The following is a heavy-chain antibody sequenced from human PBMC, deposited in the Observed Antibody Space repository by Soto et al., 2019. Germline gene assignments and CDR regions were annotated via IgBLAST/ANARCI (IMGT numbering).Heavy chain of an antibody. D-gene: IGHD4-17*01. CDR3: ARHDYGGFGL. CDR2: IYYSGST. Sequence: QLQLQESGPGLVKPSETLSLTCTVSGGSISRSSYYWGWIRQPPGKGLEWIGSIYYSGSTYYNPSLKSRVTISVDPSKNQFSLKLRSVTAADTAVYYCARHDYGGFGLWGQGTLVTVSS. J-gene: IGHJ4*02. V-gene: IGHV4-39*01. CDR1: GGSISRSSYY.